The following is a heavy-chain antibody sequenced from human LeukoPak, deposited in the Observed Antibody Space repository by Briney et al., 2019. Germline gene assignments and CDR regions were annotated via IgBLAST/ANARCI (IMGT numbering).Heavy chain of an antibody. CDR3: ARDTLVDTALDY. V-gene: IGHV1-46*01. D-gene: IGHD5-18*01. Sequence: GASVKVSCKASGYTFTSYYMHWVRQAPGQGLEWMGIINPSGGSTSYAQKFQGRVTMTRDMSTSTVYMELSSLRSEDTAVYYCARDTLVDTALDYWGQGTLVTVSS. CDR1: GYTFTSYY. J-gene: IGHJ4*02. CDR2: INPSGGST.